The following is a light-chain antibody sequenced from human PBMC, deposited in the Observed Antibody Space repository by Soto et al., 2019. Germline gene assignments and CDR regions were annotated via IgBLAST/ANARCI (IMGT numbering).Light chain of an antibody. Sequence: EIVLTQSPVTLSLSPGERATLSCRASQNVGSYLAWYQQKPGQAPRLLIYGASIRATGIPARFSGSGSGTFFTLTISSLEPEDFAVYYCQQCGNSPSVTFGGGTKVEIK. CDR2: GAS. CDR1: QNVGSY. J-gene: IGKJ4*01. V-gene: IGKV3-11*01. CDR3: QQCGNSPSVT.